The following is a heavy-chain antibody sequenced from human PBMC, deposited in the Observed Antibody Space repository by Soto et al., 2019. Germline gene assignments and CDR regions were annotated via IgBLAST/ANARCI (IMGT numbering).Heavy chain of an antibody. Sequence: GGSLRLSCAASGFTFSSFAMHWVRQSPGKGLEWVSSIGTRSDIYYADSVKGRFTISRDNARNSLSLQMNSLRAEDTGVYYCAREETAWPLAYGLDVWGQGTTVTVSS. J-gene: IGHJ6*02. CDR1: GFTFSSFA. V-gene: IGHV3-21*01. D-gene: IGHD2-21*02. CDR3: AREETAWPLAYGLDV. CDR2: IGTRSDI.